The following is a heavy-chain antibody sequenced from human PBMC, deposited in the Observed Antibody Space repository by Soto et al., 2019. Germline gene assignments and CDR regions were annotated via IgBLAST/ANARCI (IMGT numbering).Heavy chain of an antibody. J-gene: IGHJ6*02. Sequence: QVQLEQSGAEVKKPGSSVKVSCKASGGTFRNSAISWVRQAPGQGLEWMGGIMPIFRTPDYAQKFQGRVTITADESTSTAYMEVSGLRSDDTAVYYGARDNDRPQLGGNYYYILDVWGQGTTVTVSS. V-gene: IGHV1-69*12. CDR3: ARDNDRPQLGGNYYYILDV. D-gene: IGHD1-1*01. CDR2: IMPIFRTP. CDR1: GGTFRNSA.